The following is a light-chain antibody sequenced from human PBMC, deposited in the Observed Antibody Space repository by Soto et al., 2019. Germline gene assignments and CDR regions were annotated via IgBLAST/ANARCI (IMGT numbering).Light chain of an antibody. CDR1: SSDVGGYNY. CDR2: EVT. J-gene: IGLJ1*01. Sequence: SVLTQPASVSGSPGQSITISCTGTSSDVGGYNYVSWYQQLPGKAPKLLIYEVTDRPSGVSNRFSGSRSGNTASLTISGRQGEDEADYYCSSYSRSSTLYDFGTGTKVTVL. CDR3: SSYSRSSTLYD. V-gene: IGLV2-14*01.